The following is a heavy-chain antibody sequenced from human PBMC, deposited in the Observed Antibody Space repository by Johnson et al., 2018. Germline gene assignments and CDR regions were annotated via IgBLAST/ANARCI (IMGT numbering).Heavy chain of an antibody. Sequence: QVQLVETGGGVVQPGRSLRLSCAASGFTFSSYGMHWVRQAPGKGLEWVAVISYDGSNKYYADSVKGRFTISRDNSKNTLYLQMNSLRAEDTAVYYCARDIAAESEYFQHWGQGTLVTVSS. V-gene: IGHV3-30*03. CDR3: ARDIAAESEYFQH. CDR1: GFTFSSYG. J-gene: IGHJ1*01. D-gene: IGHD6-6*01. CDR2: ISYDGSNK.